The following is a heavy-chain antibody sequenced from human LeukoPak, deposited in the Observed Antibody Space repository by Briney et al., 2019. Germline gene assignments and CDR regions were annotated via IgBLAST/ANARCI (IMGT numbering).Heavy chain of an antibody. CDR3: ARAEYSNYPDY. D-gene: IGHD4-11*01. CDR1: GFTFSSYA. V-gene: IGHV3-30-3*01. J-gene: IGHJ4*02. CDR2: ISYDGSNK. Sequence: PGGSLRLSCAASGFTFSSYAMHWVRQAPGKGLEWVAVISYDGSNKYYADSVKGRFTISRDNSKNTLYLQMNSLRAEDTAVYYCARAEYSNYPDYWGQGTLVTVSS.